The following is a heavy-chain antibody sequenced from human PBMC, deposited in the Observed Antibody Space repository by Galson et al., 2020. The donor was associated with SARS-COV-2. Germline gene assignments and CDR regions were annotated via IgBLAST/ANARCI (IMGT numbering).Heavy chain of an antibody. J-gene: IGHJ4*02. D-gene: IGHD2-21*01. V-gene: IGHV1-2*02. CDR2: IDPKSGGR. Sequence: ASVKVSCKASGYTFSAHYINWVRQAPGQGLEWMGWIDPKSGGRKYAQNFQARVTMTRDTSTSTAYMEMSRLRFDDTAVYYCALWRGYVSDWTGPVDDWGQGTLVTVSS. CDR3: ALWRGYVSDWTGPVDD. CDR1: GYTFSAHY.